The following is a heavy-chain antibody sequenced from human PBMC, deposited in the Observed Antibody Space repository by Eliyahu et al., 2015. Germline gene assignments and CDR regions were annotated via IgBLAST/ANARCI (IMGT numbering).Heavy chain of an antibody. CDR3: ARDSNDGFDP. J-gene: IGHJ5*02. CDR2: ISGSSSII. Sequence: EVQVVESGGGLVQPGGSLXLSCTVSGSXFSTYTMXXVRQVPGKGLEWVAYISGSSSIIYYADSVKGRFTISRDNAKNSLYLQMNSLXDEDTAVYFCARDSNDGFDPWGQGTLVTVSS. CDR1: GSXFSTYT. V-gene: IGHV3-48*02. D-gene: IGHD1-1*01.